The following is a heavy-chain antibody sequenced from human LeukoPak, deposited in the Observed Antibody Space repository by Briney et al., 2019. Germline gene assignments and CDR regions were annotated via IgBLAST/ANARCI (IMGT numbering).Heavy chain of an antibody. CDR3: ARSGRGPSYYYYYMDV. J-gene: IGHJ6*03. V-gene: IGHV4-61*02. CDR1: GGSISSGSYY. CDR2: IYTSGST. Sequence: TASETLSPTCTVSGGSISSGSYYWSWIRRPAGKGLEWIGRIYTSGSTNYNPSLKSRVTISDTSKNQFSLKLSSVTAADTAVYYCARSGRGPSYYYYYMDVWGKGTTVTVSS.